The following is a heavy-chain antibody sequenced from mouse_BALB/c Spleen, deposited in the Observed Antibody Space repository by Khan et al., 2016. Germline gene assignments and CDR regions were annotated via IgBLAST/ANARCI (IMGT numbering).Heavy chain of an antibody. Sequence: EVQLQESGPSLVKPSQTLSLTCSVTGDSITSGYWNWIRKFPGNKLEYMWYISYSGSTYYSPSLKSRISITRDTYKNQYYLQLNSFTTSDTASYYCASNDTSCSYFNSWGDGTSLTVAS. J-gene: IGHJ2*02. CDR3: ASNDTSCSYFNS. CDR2: ISYSGST. V-gene: IGHV3-8*02. CDR1: GDSITSGY.